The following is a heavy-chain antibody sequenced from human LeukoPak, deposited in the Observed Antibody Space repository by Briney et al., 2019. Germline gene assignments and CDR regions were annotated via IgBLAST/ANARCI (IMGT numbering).Heavy chain of an antibody. Sequence: PGGSLRLSCAASGFTFTNYAMHWVRQAPGKGLEYVSAISGNGGSTYYANSVKGRFTIPRDNSKNTLYLQMASLRAEDLAVYYCARALVGSAASYYYYGMDVWGQGTTVTVSS. D-gene: IGHD2-2*01. CDR2: ISGNGGST. CDR1: GFTFTNYA. V-gene: IGHV3-64*01. J-gene: IGHJ6*02. CDR3: ARALVGSAASYYYYGMDV.